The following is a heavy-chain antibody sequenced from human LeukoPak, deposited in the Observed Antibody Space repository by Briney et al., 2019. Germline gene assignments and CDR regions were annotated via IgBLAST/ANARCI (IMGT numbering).Heavy chain of an antibody. Sequence: SETLSLTCAVCGGSFSGYYWSWIRQPPGKGLEWIGEINHSGSTNYNPSLKSRVTISVDTSKNQFSLKLSSVTAADTAVYYCARGRIAAHGYWGQGTLVTVSS. D-gene: IGHD6-6*01. CDR2: INHSGST. CDR3: ARGRIAAHGY. J-gene: IGHJ4*02. V-gene: IGHV4-34*01. CDR1: GGSFSGYY.